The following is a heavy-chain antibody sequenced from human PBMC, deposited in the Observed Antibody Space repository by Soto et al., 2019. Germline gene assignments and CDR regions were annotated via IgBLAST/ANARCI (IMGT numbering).Heavy chain of an antibody. D-gene: IGHD4-17*01. CDR1: GYTFTTCG. CDR2: ISNDNGDT. J-gene: IGHJ6*02. V-gene: IGHV1-18*04. Sequence: ASVKVSCKASGYTFTTCGITWVRQAPGQGLEWMGWISNDNGDTDYAQKLQGRVTMTTDTSTTTAYMELRSLTSDDTAVYYCARPNWDYGERGYYFYGMDVWGQGTTVTVSS. CDR3: ARPNWDYGERGYYFYGMDV.